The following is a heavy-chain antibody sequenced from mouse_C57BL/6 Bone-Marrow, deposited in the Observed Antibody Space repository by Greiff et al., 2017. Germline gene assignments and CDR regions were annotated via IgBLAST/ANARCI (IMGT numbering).Heavy chain of an antibody. V-gene: IGHV14-1*01. D-gene: IGHD2-4*01. J-gene: IGHJ3*01. CDR3: TTYDYPSWFAY. CDR2: IDPEDGDT. Sequence: EVQLQQSGAELVRPGASVKLSCTASGFNIKDYYMHWVKQRPEQGLEWIGRIDPEDGDTEYAPKFQGKATLTADTSSNTAYLQLSSLTSEDTAVYYCTTYDYPSWFAYWGQGTLVTVSA. CDR1: GFNIKDYY.